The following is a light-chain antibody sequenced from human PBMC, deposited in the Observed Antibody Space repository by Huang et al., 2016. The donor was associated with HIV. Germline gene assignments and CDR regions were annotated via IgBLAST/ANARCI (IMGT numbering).Light chain of an antibody. J-gene: IGKJ1*01. CDR1: QSVLYSSNRKNY. CDR3: QQYYNIPQT. CDR2: WAS. V-gene: IGKV4-1*01. Sequence: IVMIQSPDFLAVSLGERATIKCRSSQSVLYSSNRKNYLAWFQQKPGQAPRQLIYWASSRESGVPDRFSGCGSGADFTLNISSLEDADAAIYYCQQYYNIPQTFGQGTKVEI.